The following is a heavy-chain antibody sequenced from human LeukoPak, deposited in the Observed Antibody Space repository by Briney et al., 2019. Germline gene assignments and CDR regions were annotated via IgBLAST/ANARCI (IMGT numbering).Heavy chain of an antibody. Sequence: GSLRLSCAASGFTFSDYYMSWTRQAPGKGLEWVSAISGSGGSTYYADSVKGRFTISRDNSKNTLYLQMNSLRAEDTAVYYCANNYDSSGYYLVDPWGQGTLVTVSS. J-gene: IGHJ5*02. CDR1: GFTFSDYY. CDR3: ANNYDSSGYYLVDP. D-gene: IGHD3-22*01. V-gene: IGHV3-23*01. CDR2: ISGSGGST.